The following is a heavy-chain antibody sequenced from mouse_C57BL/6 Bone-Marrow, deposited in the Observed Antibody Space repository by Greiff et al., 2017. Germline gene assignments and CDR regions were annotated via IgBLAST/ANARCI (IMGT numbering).Heavy chain of an antibody. V-gene: IGHV1-69*01. J-gene: IGHJ2*01. CDR3: ATHYFDY. CDR1: GYTFTSYW. Sequence: VKLQQPGAELVMPGASVKLSCKASGYTFTSYWMHWVKQRPGQGLEWIGEIDPSDSYTNYNQKFKGKSTLTVDKSSSTAYMQLSSLTSEDSAVYYCATHYFDYWGQGTTLTVSS. CDR2: IDPSDSYT.